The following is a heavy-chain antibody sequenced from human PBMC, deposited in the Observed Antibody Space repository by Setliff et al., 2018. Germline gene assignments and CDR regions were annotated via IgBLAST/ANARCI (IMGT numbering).Heavy chain of an antibody. J-gene: IGHJ4*02. V-gene: IGHV4-61*09. CDR1: GASITSGGFY. D-gene: IGHD1-26*01. CDR3: ARSPSSGAYWNPRPFYSDY. Sequence: PSETLSLTCSVSGASITSGGFYWTWIRQPAGKGLEWIGHISPSGSTTYNPSVKSRVTISLDTSMNHFSLKLDSVTAADTALYYCARSPSSGAYWNPRPFYSDYWARGTLVTVSS. CDR2: ISPSGST.